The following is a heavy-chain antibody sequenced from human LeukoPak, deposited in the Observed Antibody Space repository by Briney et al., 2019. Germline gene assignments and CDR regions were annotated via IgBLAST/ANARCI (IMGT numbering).Heavy chain of an antibody. V-gene: IGHV1-8*03. CDR2: MNPNSGDT. Sequence: ASVKVSCKVSGYTLTELSMHWVRQAPGQGLEWMGWMNPNSGDTGYAQKFQGRVAISRDNSISTAYMELSSLRSEDTAVYYCARFGGRATKDDRLDYWGQGTLVTVSS. CDR3: ARFGGRATKDDRLDY. CDR1: GYTLTELS. J-gene: IGHJ4*02. D-gene: IGHD3-16*01.